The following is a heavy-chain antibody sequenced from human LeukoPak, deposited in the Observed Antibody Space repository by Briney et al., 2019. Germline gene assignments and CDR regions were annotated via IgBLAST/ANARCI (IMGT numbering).Heavy chain of an antibody. CDR3: ARHPNPIFGVVTSLLEPSFSRWFDP. J-gene: IGHJ5*02. D-gene: IGHD3-3*01. Sequence: ASVKVSCKASGYTFTSYSISWVRQGPGQGLEWMGWISAYNGDANYAQKLQGRVTMTTDTSTSTAYMELRSLRSDDTAVYYCARHPNPIFGVVTSLLEPSFSRWFDPWGQGTLVTVSS. CDR2: ISAYNGDA. V-gene: IGHV1-18*01. CDR1: GYTFTSYS.